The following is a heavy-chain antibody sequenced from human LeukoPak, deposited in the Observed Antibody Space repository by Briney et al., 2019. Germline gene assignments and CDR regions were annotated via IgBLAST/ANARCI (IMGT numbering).Heavy chain of an antibody. J-gene: IGHJ1*01. CDR3: ARGSSGWYGGKYFQH. V-gene: IGHV4-34*01. CDR2: INHSEST. CDR1: GRSFSGYY. Sequence: PSETLSLTCAVYGRSFSGYYWSWIRQPPGKGLEWIGEINHSESTNYNPSLKSRVTISVDTSKNQFSLKLSSVTAADTAVYYCARGSSGWYGGKYFQHWGQGTLVTVSS. D-gene: IGHD6-19*01.